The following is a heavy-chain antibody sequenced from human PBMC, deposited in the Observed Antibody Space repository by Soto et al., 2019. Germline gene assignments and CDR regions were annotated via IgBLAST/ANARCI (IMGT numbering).Heavy chain of an antibody. CDR3: AKDDKYCAGGICYDVFDI. CDR2: IKRDGSET. J-gene: IGHJ3*02. CDR1: GFTFSNYW. D-gene: IGHD2-8*02. Sequence: EVQLVESGGGLVQSGGSLRLSCVASGFTFSNYWMTWVRQAPGKGLEWVANIKRDGSETYLVDSVRGRFTISRDNAKNSLYLQMHSLRAADTALYYCAKDDKYCAGGICYDVFDIWGQGTMVTVSS. V-gene: IGHV3-7*05.